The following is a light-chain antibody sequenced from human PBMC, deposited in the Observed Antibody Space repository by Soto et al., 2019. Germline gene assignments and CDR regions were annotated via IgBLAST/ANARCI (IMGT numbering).Light chain of an antibody. CDR1: TGTVTSGFY. V-gene: IGLV7-43*01. J-gene: IGLJ1*01. Sequence: QAVVTQEPSLTVSPGGTVTLTCASSTGTVTSGFYPSWFQQKPGQAPRALIYNTSNKHSWTPARFSGSLLGGKAALTLSGVQHEDEAEYYCLLYYGGAYVFGTGTKLTVL. CDR2: NTS. CDR3: LLYYGGAYV.